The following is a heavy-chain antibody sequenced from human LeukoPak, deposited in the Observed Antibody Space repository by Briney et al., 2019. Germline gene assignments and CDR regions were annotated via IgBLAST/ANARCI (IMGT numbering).Heavy chain of an antibody. J-gene: IGHJ4*02. V-gene: IGHV3-23*01. D-gene: IGHD6-6*01. CDR1: GFTFSGSA. CDR3: ASRKEYSTSSVFY. Sequence: GGSLKLSCAASGFTFSGSAMHWVRQAPGKGLEWLSGISVSGADTYYADSVKGRFTISRDNSKNTVSLRLNSLRAEDSAIYYCASRKEYSTSSVFYWGQGTLVTVSP. CDR2: ISVSGADT.